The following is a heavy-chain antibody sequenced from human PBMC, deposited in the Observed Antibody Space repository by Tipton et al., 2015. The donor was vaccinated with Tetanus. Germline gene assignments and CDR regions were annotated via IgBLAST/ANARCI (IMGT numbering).Heavy chain of an antibody. CDR2: VSYSGST. V-gene: IGHV4-30-4*07. CDR1: GGSVRSGSYS. D-gene: IGHD3-16*01. Sequence: TLSLTCTVSGGSVRSGSYSWNWIRQPPGKGLEWLAYVSYSGSTFYNPSLKSRVTMSVDTSNNQFSLRLSSVTAADTAVYYCARDQGGGRVARLNWFGPWGQGTLVTVSS. J-gene: IGHJ5*02. CDR3: ARDQGGGRVARLNWFGP.